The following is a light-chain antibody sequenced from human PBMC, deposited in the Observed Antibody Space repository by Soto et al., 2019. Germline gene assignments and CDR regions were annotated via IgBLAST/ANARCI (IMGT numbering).Light chain of an antibody. CDR1: SSNIGSNT. CDR3: SSYPSNTTLVV. Sequence: SVLTQPPSASGTPGQRVTISCSGSSSNIGSNTVNWYQQLPGTAPKLLIYSNNQRPSGVPDRFSGSKSGTSASLAISGLQDEDEADSYCSSYPSNTTLVVFGPGPKVPVV. J-gene: IGLJ1*01. CDR2: SNN. V-gene: IGLV1-44*01.